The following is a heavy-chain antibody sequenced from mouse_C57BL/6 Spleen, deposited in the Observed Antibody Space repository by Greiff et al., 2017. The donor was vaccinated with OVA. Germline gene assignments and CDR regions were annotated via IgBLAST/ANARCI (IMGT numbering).Heavy chain of an antibody. Sequence: QVQLKQSGAELVRPGTSVKVSCKASGYAFTNYLIEWVKQRPGQGLEWIGVINPGSGGTNYNEKFKGKATLTADKSSSTAYMQLSSLTSEDSAAYFCARRTGYYAMDYWGQGTSVTVSS. J-gene: IGHJ4*01. CDR2: INPGSGGT. CDR3: ARRTGYYAMDY. V-gene: IGHV1-54*01. CDR1: GYAFTNYL.